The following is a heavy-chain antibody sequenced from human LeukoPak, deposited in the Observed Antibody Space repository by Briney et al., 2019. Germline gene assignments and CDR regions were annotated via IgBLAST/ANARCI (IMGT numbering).Heavy chain of an antibody. V-gene: IGHV3-11*04. CDR2: ISGSGGST. CDR3: ARISHWNVLA. Sequence: GGSLRLSCAASGFTVSSNYMSWVRQAPGKGLEWVSVISGSGGSTYYADSVKGRFTISRDNAKNSLYLQMNSLRAEDTAVYYCARISHWNVLAWGQGTLVTVSS. J-gene: IGHJ5*02. D-gene: IGHD1-1*01. CDR1: GFTVSSNY.